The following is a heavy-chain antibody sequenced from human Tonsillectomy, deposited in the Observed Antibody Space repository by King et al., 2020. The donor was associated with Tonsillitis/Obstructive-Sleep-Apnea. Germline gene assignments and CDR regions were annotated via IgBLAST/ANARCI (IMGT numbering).Heavy chain of an antibody. Sequence: VQLVESGGGLVKPGGSLRLSCAASGFTFSNAWMSWVRQAPGKGLEWVGRIKSKTDGGTTYYAAPVKGRFTISRDDSKNTLYLQMNSLKTEDTAVYYCPLCSSTSCYSYAFDIWGQGTMVTVSS. CDR3: PLCSSTSCYSYAFDI. CDR1: GFTFSNAW. V-gene: IGHV3-15*01. D-gene: IGHD2-2*01. CDR2: IKSKTDGGTT. J-gene: IGHJ3*02.